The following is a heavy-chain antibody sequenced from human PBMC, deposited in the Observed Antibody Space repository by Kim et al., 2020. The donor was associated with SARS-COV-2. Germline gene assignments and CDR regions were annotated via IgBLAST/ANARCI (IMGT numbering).Heavy chain of an antibody. CDR3: ARVDYYYDSSGQGY. D-gene: IGHD3-22*01. V-gene: IGHV3-11*06. Sequence: ADSVKGRFTISRDNAKNSLYLQMNSLRAEDTAVYYCARVDYYYDSSGQGYWGQGTLVTVSS. J-gene: IGHJ4*02.